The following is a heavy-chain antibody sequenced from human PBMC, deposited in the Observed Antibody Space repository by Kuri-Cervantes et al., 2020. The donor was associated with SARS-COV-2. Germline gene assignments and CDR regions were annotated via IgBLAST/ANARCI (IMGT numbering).Heavy chain of an antibody. J-gene: IGHJ3*02. CDR1: GFTFSSYA. CDR2: ISGSGGST. V-gene: IGHV3-23*01. D-gene: IGHD1-26*01. CDR3: ARSNSGSYFSAFDI. Sequence: GGSLRLACAASGFTFSSYAMSWVRQAPGKGLEWVSAISGSGGSTYYADSVKGRFTISRDNSKNTLYLQMNSLRAEDTALYSCARSNSGSYFSAFDIWGQGTMVTVSS.